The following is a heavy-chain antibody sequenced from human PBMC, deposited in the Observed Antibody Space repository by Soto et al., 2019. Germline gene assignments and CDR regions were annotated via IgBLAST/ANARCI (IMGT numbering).Heavy chain of an antibody. CDR3: AKAEDIVVVPANQSDY. D-gene: IGHD2-2*01. V-gene: IGHV3-30*18. J-gene: IGHJ4*02. Sequence: GGSLRLSCAASGFTFSSYGMHWVRQAPGKGLEWVAVISYDGSNKYYADSVKGRFTISRDNSKNTLYLQMNSLRAEDTAVYYCAKAEDIVVVPANQSDYWGQGTLVTVSS. CDR1: GFTFSSYG. CDR2: ISYDGSNK.